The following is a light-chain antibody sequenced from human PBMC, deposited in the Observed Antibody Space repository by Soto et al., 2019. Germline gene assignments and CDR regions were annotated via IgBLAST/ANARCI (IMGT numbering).Light chain of an antibody. J-gene: IGKJ4*01. V-gene: IGKV1-33*01. Sequence: DIPMTQSPSSLSASVGDRVTITCQASQDISNYLNWYQQKPGEAPKLLIYDASNLETGVPSRFSGSGSGADFTFTISSLQPEDIATYYCQQYDNLPLTFGGGTKVEIK. CDR1: QDISNY. CDR3: QQYDNLPLT. CDR2: DAS.